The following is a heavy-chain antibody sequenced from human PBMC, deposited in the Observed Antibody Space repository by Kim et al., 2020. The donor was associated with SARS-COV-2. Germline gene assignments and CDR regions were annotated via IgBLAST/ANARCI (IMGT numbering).Heavy chain of an antibody. D-gene: IGHD2-2*01. V-gene: IGHV3-64*01. CDR1: GFTFSSYA. Sequence: GGSLRLSCAASGFTFSSYAMHWVRQAPGKGLEYVSAISSNGGSTYYANSVKGRFTITRDNSKNTLYLQMGSLRAEDMAVYYCARAYCSSTSCPTSYWGQG. CDR3: ARAYCSSTSCPTSY. CDR2: ISSNGGST. J-gene: IGHJ4*02.